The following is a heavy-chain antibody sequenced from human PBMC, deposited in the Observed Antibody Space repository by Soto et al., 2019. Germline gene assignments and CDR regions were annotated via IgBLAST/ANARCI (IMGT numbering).Heavy chain of an antibody. V-gene: IGHV1-69*13. CDR3: ARDASGYLGYYGMDV. CDR1: GGTFSSYA. CDR2: IIPIFGTA. D-gene: IGHD3-22*01. J-gene: IGHJ6*02. Sequence: SVKVSCKASGGTFSSYAISWVRQAPGQGLGWMGGIIPIFGTANYAQKFQGRVTITADESTSTAYMELSSLRSEDTAVYYCARDASGYLGYYGMDVWGQGTTVTVSS.